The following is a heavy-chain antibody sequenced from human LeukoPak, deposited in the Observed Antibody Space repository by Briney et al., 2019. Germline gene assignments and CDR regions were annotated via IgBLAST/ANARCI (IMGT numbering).Heavy chain of an antibody. V-gene: IGHV3-23*01. CDR2: ISGSGGGT. CDR3: AKNRYYGSGSYGWFDP. CDR1: GFTFSSYA. Sequence: GGSLRLSCAASGFTFSSYAMSWVRQAPGKGLEWVSAISGSGGGTYYADSVKGRFTISRDNSKNTLYLQMNSLRAEDTAVYYCAKNRYYGSGSYGWFDPWGQGSLVTVSS. J-gene: IGHJ5*02. D-gene: IGHD3-10*01.